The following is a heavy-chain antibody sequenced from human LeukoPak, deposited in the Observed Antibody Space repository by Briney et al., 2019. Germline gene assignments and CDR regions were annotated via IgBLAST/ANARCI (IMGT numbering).Heavy chain of an antibody. CDR2: SYTSGST. J-gene: IGHJ4*02. V-gene: IGHV4-4*07. D-gene: IGHD3-10*01. Sequence: SETLSLTCTGSGGSISSYYWSWVRQPAGKGLEWNGRSYTSGSTSYNPSLKARLTMSVDASTNQSSLKLSSVPAADTAVYYCARGGRPYGSGKVGVHFHYWGQGTLVTVSS. CDR1: GGSISSYY. CDR3: ARGGRPYGSGKVGVHFHY.